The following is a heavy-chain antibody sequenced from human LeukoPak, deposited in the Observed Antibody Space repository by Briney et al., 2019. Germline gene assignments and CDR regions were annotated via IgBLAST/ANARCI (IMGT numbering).Heavy chain of an antibody. CDR2: IYYSGST. D-gene: IGHD1-1*01. J-gene: IGHJ5*02. CDR1: GGSISSSSYY. CDR3: ARAGMMDWNDTGDNWFDP. Sequence: PSETLSLTCTVSGGSISSSSYYWGWIRQPPGKGLEWIGSIYYSGSTYYNPSLKSRVTISVDTSKNQFSLKLSSVTAADTAVYYCARAGMMDWNDTGDNWFDPWGQGTLVTVSS. V-gene: IGHV4-39*07.